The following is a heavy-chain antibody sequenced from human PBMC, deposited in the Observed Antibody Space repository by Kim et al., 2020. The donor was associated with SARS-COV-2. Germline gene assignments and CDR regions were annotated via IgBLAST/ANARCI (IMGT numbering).Heavy chain of an antibody. CDR2: ISGSGGNI. Sequence: GGSLRLSCAASGFTFSNYAMSWVRQAPGKGLEWVSHISGSGGNIDYADSVQGRFTISRDNSKNTLFLQMNRLGAEDTALYYCARFTHFDIDGRYPKEYWGQGTLVTVSS. CDR1: GFTFSNYA. J-gene: IGHJ4*02. D-gene: IGHD3-16*02. V-gene: IGHV3-23*01. CDR3: ARFTHFDIDGRYPKEY.